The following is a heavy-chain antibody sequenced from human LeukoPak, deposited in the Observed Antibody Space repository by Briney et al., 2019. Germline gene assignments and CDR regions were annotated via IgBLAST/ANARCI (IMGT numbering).Heavy chain of an antibody. Sequence: GASVKVSCKASGGTFGTYAISWVRQAPGQGLEWMGWISAYNGNTNYAQKLQGRVTMTTDTSTRTAYMELRSLRSDDTAVYYCARAYGAGSYYKFPADYWGQGTLVTVSS. V-gene: IGHV1-18*01. CDR3: ARAYGAGSYYKFPADY. CDR1: GGTFGTYA. CDR2: ISAYNGNT. D-gene: IGHD3-10*01. J-gene: IGHJ4*02.